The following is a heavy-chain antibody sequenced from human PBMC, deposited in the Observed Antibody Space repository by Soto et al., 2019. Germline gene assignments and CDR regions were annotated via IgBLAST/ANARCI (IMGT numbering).Heavy chain of an antibody. CDR2: IKSKTDGGTT. J-gene: IGHJ4*02. D-gene: IGHD6-6*01. Sequence: LSCAASGFTFSNAWMSWVRQAPGKGLEWVGRIKSKTDGGTTDYAAPVKGRFTISRDDSKNTLYLQMNSLKTEDTAVYYCTTAREQLVPNFDYWGQGTLVTVSS. V-gene: IGHV3-15*01. CDR3: TTAREQLVPNFDY. CDR1: GFTFSNAW.